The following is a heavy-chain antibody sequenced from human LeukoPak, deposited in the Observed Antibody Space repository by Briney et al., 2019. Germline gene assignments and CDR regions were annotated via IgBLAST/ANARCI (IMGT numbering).Heavy chain of an antibody. CDR2: IYHSGST. V-gene: IGHV4-38-2*02. Sequence: NPSETLSLTCTVSGYSISSGYYWGWIRQPPGKGLEWIGSIYHSGSTYYNPSLKSRVTISIDTFKNQFSLKLSSVTAADTAVYYCARVFHNGYFDYWGQGTLVTVSS. CDR1: GYSISSGYY. D-gene: IGHD2-8*01. CDR3: ARVFHNGYFDY. J-gene: IGHJ4*02.